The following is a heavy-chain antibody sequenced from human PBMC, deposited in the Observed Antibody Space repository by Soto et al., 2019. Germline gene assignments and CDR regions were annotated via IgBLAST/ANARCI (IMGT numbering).Heavy chain of an antibody. V-gene: IGHV1-18*01. J-gene: IGHJ4*02. Sequence: ASVKVSCKASGYTFTSYGISWVRQAPGQGLEWMGWISAYNGNTNYAQKLQGRVTMTTDTSTSTAYMELRSLRSDDTAVYYCARGLAYYYDSSGEIGSDYWGQGTLVTVSS. CDR2: ISAYNGNT. CDR1: GYTFTSYG. D-gene: IGHD3-22*01. CDR3: ARGLAYYYDSSGEIGSDY.